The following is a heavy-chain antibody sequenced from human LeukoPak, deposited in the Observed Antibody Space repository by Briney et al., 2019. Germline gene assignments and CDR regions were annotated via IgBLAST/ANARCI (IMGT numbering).Heavy chain of an antibody. D-gene: IGHD6-19*01. Sequence: GGSLRLSCAASGFTFSSYGMHWVRQAPGKGLEWVAVISYDGSNKYYADSVKGRFTISRDNSKNTLYLQMNSLRAEDTAVYHCARDGSSGYYYGMDVWGQGTMVTVSS. V-gene: IGHV3-30*03. CDR3: ARDGSSGYYYGMDV. CDR2: ISYDGSNK. J-gene: IGHJ6*02. CDR1: GFTFSSYG.